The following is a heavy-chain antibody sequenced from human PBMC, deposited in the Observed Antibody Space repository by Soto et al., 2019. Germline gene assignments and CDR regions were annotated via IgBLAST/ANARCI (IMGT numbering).Heavy chain of an antibody. J-gene: IGHJ5*01. V-gene: IGHV4-34*01. CDR3: STRAYDTNGYYRFDP. CDR2: VNHSGRV. Sequence: SETLSLTCAVYGGSFSGHSWTWIRQSPGKGLEWIGDVNHSGRVNYSPSLKSRVTISLDTSKNQFSLTLSAVTAADTAMYYCSTRAYDTNGYYRFDPWGQVTLVTVS. CDR1: GGSFSGHS. D-gene: IGHD3-22*01.